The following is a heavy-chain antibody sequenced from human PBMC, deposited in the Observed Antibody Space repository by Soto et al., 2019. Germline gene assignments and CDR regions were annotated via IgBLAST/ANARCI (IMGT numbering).Heavy chain of an antibody. CDR1: GFTFSSYW. CDR2: MKQEGIEK. CDR3: ARNPPMTRGHGMDV. V-gene: IGHV3-7*03. Sequence: EVQLVESGGGLVQPGGSLRLSCAASGFTFSSYWMSWVRQAQGKGLEWVANMKQEGIEKYYVDCMKDRFTISRDIAKNSLYLQMNSLRAEATAVYYCARNPPMTRGHGMDVWGQGTTVTVSS. D-gene: IGHD1-26*01. J-gene: IGHJ6*02.